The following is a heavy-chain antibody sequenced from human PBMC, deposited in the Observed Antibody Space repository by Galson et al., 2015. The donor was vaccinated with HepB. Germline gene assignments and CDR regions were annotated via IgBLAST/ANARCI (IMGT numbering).Heavy chain of an antibody. D-gene: IGHD3-22*01. CDR2: ISSIISTR. CDR3: AREWEGGDSSGYSLDH. Sequence: ALRLSGAASGFAVSSYSMNWGRQAPGKGLEWVSYISSIISTRYYADSVKGRFTIPRDNAKNSLYLQMNSLRAEDTAMYYCAREWEGGDSSGYSLDHWGQGTLVTVSS. V-gene: IGHV3-48*01. J-gene: IGHJ4*02. CDR1: GFAVSSYS.